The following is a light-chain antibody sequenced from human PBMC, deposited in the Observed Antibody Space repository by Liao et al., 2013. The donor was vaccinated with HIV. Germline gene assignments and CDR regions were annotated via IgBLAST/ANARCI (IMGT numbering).Light chain of an antibody. CDR2: KDS. CDR3: QVWDSSSDHYYV. V-gene: IGLV3-21*01. CDR1: ALPRQF. Sequence: SYELTQPPSVLVSPGQTARITCSGNALPRQFGFWYQQKPGQAPVLVIYKDSERPSGIPERFSGANSGNTATLTISRVEAGDEADYYCQVWDSSSDHYYVFGTGTKVTVL. J-gene: IGLJ1*01.